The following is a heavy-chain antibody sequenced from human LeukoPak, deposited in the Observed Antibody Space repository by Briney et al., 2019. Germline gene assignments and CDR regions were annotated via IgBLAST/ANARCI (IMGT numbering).Heavy chain of an antibody. J-gene: IGHJ4*02. CDR1: GFTFNTYG. Sequence: GGSLRRSCAASGFTFNTYGMHWVRQAPGKGLEGVAALSYDGSDKWYTDSVEGRFTISRDNSENTVYLQMNSLRTEDTAVYYCAKDRSYYGAGSFFEYWGQGTLVTVSS. V-gene: IGHV3-30*18. CDR3: AKDRSYYGAGSFFEY. D-gene: IGHD3-10*01. CDR2: LSYDGSDK.